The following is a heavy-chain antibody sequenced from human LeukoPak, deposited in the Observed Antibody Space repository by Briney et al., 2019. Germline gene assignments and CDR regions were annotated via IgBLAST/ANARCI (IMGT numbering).Heavy chain of an antibody. V-gene: IGHV3-7*01. CDR3: ARDSDVIRYCSSTSCPGDHFDY. D-gene: IGHD2-2*01. CDR1: GFTFSSYW. CDR2: IKQDGSEK. J-gene: IGHJ4*02. Sequence: PGGSLRLSCAASGFTFSSYWMSWVRQAPGKGLEWVANIKQDGSEKYYVDSVKGRFTISRDNAKNSLYLQMNSLRAEDTAVYYCARDSDVIRYCSSTSCPGDHFDYWGQGTLVTVSS.